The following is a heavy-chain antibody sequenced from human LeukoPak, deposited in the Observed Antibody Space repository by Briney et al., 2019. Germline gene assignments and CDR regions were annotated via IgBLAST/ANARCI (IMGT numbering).Heavy chain of an antibody. CDR3: AKEFGYCSGSSCYRYYYYPMDV. CDR1: GFSFDDYA. Sequence: GGSLRLSCAASGFSFDDYAMHWVRQLPGKGLEWVSVISGDGGDTDYVDSVKGRFTISRDNSKDSLYLQMNSLRTEDTALYYCAKEFGYCSGSSCYRYYYYPMDVWGQGTLVTVSS. CDR2: ISGDGGDT. D-gene: IGHD2-15*01. V-gene: IGHV3-43*02. J-gene: IGHJ6*02.